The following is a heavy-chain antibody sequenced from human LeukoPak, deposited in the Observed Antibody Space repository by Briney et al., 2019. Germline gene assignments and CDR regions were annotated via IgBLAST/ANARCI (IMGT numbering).Heavy chain of an antibody. Sequence: PGRSLRLSCAASGFTFSSYAMHWVRQAPGKGLERVAVISYDGSNKYYADSVKGRFTISRDNSKNTLYLQMNSLRAEDTAVYYCARDLRWYGDYWGQGTLVTVSS. J-gene: IGHJ4*02. CDR3: ARDLRWYGDY. V-gene: IGHV3-30-3*01. CDR2: ISYDGSNK. D-gene: IGHD4-23*01. CDR1: GFTFSSYA.